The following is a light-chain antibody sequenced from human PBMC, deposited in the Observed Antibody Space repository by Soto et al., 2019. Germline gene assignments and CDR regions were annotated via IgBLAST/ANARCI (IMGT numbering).Light chain of an antibody. Sequence: SVLTQSPATLSLSPGERATLSCRASQSDGNYIAWYQQKPGQPPRLLIYDVSNRATGVPGRFSGSGSGTDFTLTISSLEPEDFGVYHCQQRSSWPRMYTFGQGTKLEI. V-gene: IGKV3-11*01. CDR3: QQRSSWPRMYT. J-gene: IGKJ2*01. CDR2: DVS. CDR1: QSDGNY.